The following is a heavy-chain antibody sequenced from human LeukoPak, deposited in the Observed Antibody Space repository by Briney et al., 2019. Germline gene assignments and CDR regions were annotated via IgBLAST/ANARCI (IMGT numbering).Heavy chain of an antibody. CDR1: GYTFTSYC. J-gene: IGHJ4*02. CDR2: INPSGGST. V-gene: IGHV1-46*01. D-gene: IGHD1-14*01. Sequence: ASVKVSCKASGYTFTSYCMHWVRQAPGQGLEWMGIINPSGGSTSYAQKFQGRVTLTRDMSTSTVYMELSSLRSEDTAVYYCARAEPDGRQHFDYWGQGTLVTVSS. CDR3: ARAEPDGRQHFDY.